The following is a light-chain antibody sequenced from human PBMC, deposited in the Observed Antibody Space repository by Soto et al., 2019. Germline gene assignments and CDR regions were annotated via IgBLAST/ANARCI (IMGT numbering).Light chain of an antibody. CDR2: KVS. J-gene: IGKJ2*01. CDR1: QSLVYSNGVTY. CDR3: MKGTHWPYT. V-gene: IGKV2-30*01. Sequence: DVVMTQSPLSLPVTLGQPASISCRSSQSLVYSNGVTYLSWFQQRPGQSPRRLIHKVSNRDSGVPDRFSGSASGTDFTLKISRVEAEDVGVYYCMKGTHWPYTFGQGTKLEIK.